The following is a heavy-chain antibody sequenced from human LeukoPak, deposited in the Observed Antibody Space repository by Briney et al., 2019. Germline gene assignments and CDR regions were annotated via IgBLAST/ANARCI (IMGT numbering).Heavy chain of an antibody. CDR2: IYHSGST. CDR3: ARAEGIAAAGTPDY. J-gene: IGHJ4*02. D-gene: IGHD6-13*01. CDR1: GYSISSGYY. V-gene: IGHV4-38-2*02. Sequence: SETLSLTCTVSGYSISSGYYWGWIRQPPGKGLEWIGSIYHSGSTYYNPSLKSRVTISVDTSKNQFSLKLSSVTAADTAVYYCARAEGIAAAGTPDYWGQGTLVTVSS.